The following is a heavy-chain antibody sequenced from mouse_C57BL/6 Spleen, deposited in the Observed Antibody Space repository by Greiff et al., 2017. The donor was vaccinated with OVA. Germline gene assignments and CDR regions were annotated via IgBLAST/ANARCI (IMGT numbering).Heavy chain of an antibody. CDR3: TRDGSTGFDY. Sequence: EVQRVESGGGLVQPGGSMKLSCVASGFTFSNYWMNWVRQSPEKGLEWVAQIRLKSDNYATHYAESVKGRFTISRDDSKSSVYLQMNNLRAEDTGIYYCTRDGSTGFDYWGQGTTLTVSS. D-gene: IGHD1-1*01. V-gene: IGHV6-3*01. CDR1: GFTFSNYW. CDR2: IRLKSDNYAT. J-gene: IGHJ2*01.